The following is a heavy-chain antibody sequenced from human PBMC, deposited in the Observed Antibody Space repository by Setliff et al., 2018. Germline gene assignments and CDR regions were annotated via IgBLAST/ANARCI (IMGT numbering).Heavy chain of an antibody. CDR2: IYYSGST. CDR3: ARVTNWGLDLRFDP. J-gene: IGHJ5*02. D-gene: IGHD7-27*01. CDR1: GDSISSYY. Sequence: TSETLSLTCTVSGDSISSYYWSWIRQPPGKGLEWIGYIYYSGSTNYNPSLKSRVTMSVATFENHFSLKLNSLTAADTAVYYCARVTNWGLDLRFDPWGQGILVTV. V-gene: IGHV4-59*01.